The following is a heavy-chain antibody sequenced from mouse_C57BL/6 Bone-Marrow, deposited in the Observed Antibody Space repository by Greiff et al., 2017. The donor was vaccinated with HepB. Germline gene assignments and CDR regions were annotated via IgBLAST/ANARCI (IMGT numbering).Heavy chain of an antibody. CDR3: TRNSNYGEYFDY. V-gene: IGHV1-15*01. CDR2: IDPETGGT. CDR1: GYTFTDYE. Sequence: VQLVESGAELVRPGASVTLSCKASGYTFTDYEMHWVKQTPVHGLEWIGAIDPETGGTAYNQKFKGKAILTADKSSSTAYMELRSLTSEDSAVYYCTRNSNYGEYFDYWGQGTTLTVSS. J-gene: IGHJ2*01. D-gene: IGHD2-5*01.